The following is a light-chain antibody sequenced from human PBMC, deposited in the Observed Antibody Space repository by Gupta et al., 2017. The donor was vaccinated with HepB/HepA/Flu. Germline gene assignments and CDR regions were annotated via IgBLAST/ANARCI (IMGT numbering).Light chain of an antibody. J-gene: IGLJ2*01. CDR3: ISYTSSSTLLV. V-gene: IGLV2-14*01. CDR2: DVS. Sequence: QSALTQPASVSGSPGQSITFSCTGTSSDVGGYNYVSWYQQHPGKAPKLMIYDVSNRPSGVSNRFSGSKSGNTASLTISGLQAEDEADYYCISYTSSSTLLVFGGGTKLTVL. CDR1: SSDVGGYNY.